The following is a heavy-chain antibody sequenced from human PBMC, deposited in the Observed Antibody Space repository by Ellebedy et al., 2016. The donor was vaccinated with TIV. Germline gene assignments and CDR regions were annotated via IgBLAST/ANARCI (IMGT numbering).Heavy chain of an antibody. CDR1: GFTFRTYG. CDR3: ATLDYDRSGYDRQFDS. D-gene: IGHD3-22*01. V-gene: IGHV3-23*01. CDR2: ISSSGIST. Sequence: GESLKISXVASGFTFRTYGMHWVRQAPGKGLEWVSTISSSGISTYYADSVKGRFTISRDNSKNTLNLQMSSLRAEDTAVYYCATLDYDRSGYDRQFDSWGQGTLVAVSS. J-gene: IGHJ4*02.